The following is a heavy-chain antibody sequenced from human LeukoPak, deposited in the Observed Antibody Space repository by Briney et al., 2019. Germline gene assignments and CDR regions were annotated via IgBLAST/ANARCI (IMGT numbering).Heavy chain of an antibody. J-gene: IGHJ4*02. V-gene: IGHV3-48*04. D-gene: IGHD2-2*01. CDR2: ISSASGSI. CDR1: GFTFSSYA. Sequence: GGSLRLSCAASGFTFSSYAMSWVRQAPGKGLEWVSYISSASGSIYYADSVKGRFTISRDNAKNSLILQMNSLRAEDTAVYYCARLPAYCSSTSCYYDYWGQGTLVTVSS. CDR3: ARLPAYCSSTSCYYDY.